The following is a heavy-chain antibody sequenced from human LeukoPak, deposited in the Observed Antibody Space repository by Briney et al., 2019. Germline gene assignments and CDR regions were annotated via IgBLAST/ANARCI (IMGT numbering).Heavy chain of an antibody. CDR2: FFYSGNT. CDR1: GGSISRSSYY. Sequence: SETLSLTCTVSGGSISRSSYYWGWIRQTPGKGLEWMGSFFYSGNTYYNPSLNSRVTISVETPKNQFSLRLSSVTAADTAVYYCVGTVGATVHFDYWGQGTLVTVSS. J-gene: IGHJ4*02. D-gene: IGHD1-26*01. V-gene: IGHV4-39*01. CDR3: VGTVGATVHFDY.